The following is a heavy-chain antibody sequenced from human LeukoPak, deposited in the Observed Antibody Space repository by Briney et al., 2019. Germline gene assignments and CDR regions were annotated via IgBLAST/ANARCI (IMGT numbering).Heavy chain of an antibody. CDR3: AKDRYYDILTGYFWDDY. V-gene: IGHV3-23*01. CDR1: GFTFSSNA. D-gene: IGHD3-9*01. Sequence: GESLRLSCAASGFTFSSNAMSWVRQAPGKGLEWVSAISGSGGSTYYADSVKGRFTISRDNSKNTLYLQMNSLRAEDTAVYYCAKDRYYDILTGYFWDDYWGQGTLVTVSS. J-gene: IGHJ4*02. CDR2: ISGSGGST.